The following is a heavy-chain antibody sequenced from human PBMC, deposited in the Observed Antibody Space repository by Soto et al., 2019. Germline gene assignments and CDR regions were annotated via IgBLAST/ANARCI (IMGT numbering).Heavy chain of an antibody. Sequence: QVQLQESGPGLVKPSETLSLTCTVSGGSISSYYWSWIRQPAGKGLEWLGRIYNSGVTSYNPSLMSRVTISVDTLKNQCCLKVTSVTAADSAVYYCARDGSDSYGLDVWGQGTTVTVSS. V-gene: IGHV4-4*07. CDR1: GGSISSYY. D-gene: IGHD6-25*01. CDR3: ARDGSDSYGLDV. CDR2: IYNSGVT. J-gene: IGHJ6*02.